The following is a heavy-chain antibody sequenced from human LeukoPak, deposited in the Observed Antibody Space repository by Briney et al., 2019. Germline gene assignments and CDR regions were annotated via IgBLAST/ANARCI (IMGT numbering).Heavy chain of an antibody. CDR2: FYNGGST. J-gene: IGHJ4*02. CDR1: GFTVSSNY. V-gene: IGHV3-66*01. CDR3: ASFAYGYTFLNY. D-gene: IGHD5-18*01. Sequence: GGSLRLSCATSGFTVSSNYMSWVRQAPGKGLEWVSVFYNGGSTYYADSVKGRFTISRDNSKNTLYLQMNNLRAEDTAVYYCASFAYGYTFLNYWGQGTLVTVSS.